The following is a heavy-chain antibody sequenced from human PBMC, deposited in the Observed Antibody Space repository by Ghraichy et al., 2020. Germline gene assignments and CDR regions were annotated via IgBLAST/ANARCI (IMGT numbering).Heavy chain of an antibody. D-gene: IGHD6-19*01. CDR2: IIPIFGTA. V-gene: IGHV1-69*13. CDR1: GGTFSSYA. Sequence: SVKVSCKASGGTFSSYAISWVRQAPGQGLEWMGGIIPIFGTANYAQKFQGRVTITADESTSTAYMELSSLRSEDTAVYYCARGAAGHSLSYDYWGQGTLVTVSS. CDR3: ARGAAGHSLSYDY. J-gene: IGHJ4*02.